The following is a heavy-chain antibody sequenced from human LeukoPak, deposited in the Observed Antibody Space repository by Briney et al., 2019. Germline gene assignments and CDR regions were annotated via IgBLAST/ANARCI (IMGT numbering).Heavy chain of an antibody. V-gene: IGHV1-3*01. D-gene: IGHD3-16*02. CDR3: ARVRRLGELSLNFDY. J-gene: IGHJ4*02. CDR1: GYTFTSYA. CDR2: INAGNGNT. Sequence: ASVKVSCKASGYTFTSYAMHWVRQAPGQRLEWMGWINAGNGNTKYSQKFQGRVTITRDTSASTAYMELSSLRSEDTAVYYCARVRRLGELSLNFDYWGQGTLVTVSS.